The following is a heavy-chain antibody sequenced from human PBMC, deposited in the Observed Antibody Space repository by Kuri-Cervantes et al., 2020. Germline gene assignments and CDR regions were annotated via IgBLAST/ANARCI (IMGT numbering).Heavy chain of an antibody. CDR3: AKLWLWFGETNDY. J-gene: IGHJ4*02. V-gene: IGHV3-30-3*02. D-gene: IGHD3-10*01. CDR2: ISYDGSNK. Sequence: GGSLRLSCAASGFTFSSYAMHRVRQAPGKGLEWVAVISYDGSNKYYADSVKGRFTISRDNSKNTLYLQMNSLRAEDTAVYYCAKLWLWFGETNDYWGQGTLVTVSS. CDR1: GFTFSSYA.